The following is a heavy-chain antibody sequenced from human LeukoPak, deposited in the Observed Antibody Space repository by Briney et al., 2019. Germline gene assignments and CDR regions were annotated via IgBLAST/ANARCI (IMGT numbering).Heavy chain of an antibody. D-gene: IGHD3-9*01. CDR2: IYYSGST. CDR3: ARVFEVGLYFDWLAASTRFGI. J-gene: IGHJ3*02. CDR1: GGSISSHY. V-gene: IGHV4-59*11. Sequence: SETLSLTCTVSGGSISSHYWSWIRQPPGKGLAWIGYIYYSGSTNYNPSLKSRVTISVDTSKNQFSLKLSSVTAADTAVYYCARVFEVGLYFDWLAASTRFGIWGQGTMVTVSS.